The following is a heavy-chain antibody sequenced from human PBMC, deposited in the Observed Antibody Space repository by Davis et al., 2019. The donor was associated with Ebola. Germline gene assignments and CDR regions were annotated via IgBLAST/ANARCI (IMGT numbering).Heavy chain of an antibody. CDR1: GASISSPNW. CDR3: ARHNYDFWSGYPPANWFDP. CDR2: ISHSGNT. V-gene: IGHV4-4*02. D-gene: IGHD3-3*01. J-gene: IGHJ5*02. Sequence: MPSETLSLTCAVSGASISSPNWWTWVRQPPGKGLEWIGEISHSGNTNYNPSVESRVTISSDMSKNQFSLRLSSVTAADTAVYYCARHNYDFWSGYPPANWFDPWGQGTLVTVSS.